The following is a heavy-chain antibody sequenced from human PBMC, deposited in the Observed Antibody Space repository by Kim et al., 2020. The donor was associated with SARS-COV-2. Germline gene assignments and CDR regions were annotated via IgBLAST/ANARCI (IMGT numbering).Heavy chain of an antibody. J-gene: IGHJ3*02. D-gene: IGHD1-20*01. Sequence: GGSLRLSCAASGFTVSSNYMSWVRQAPGKGLEWVSVIYSGGSTYYADSVKGRFTISRDNSKNTLYLQMNSLRAEDTAVYYCARAHPSITGRNDAFDIWGQGTMVTVSS. CDR3: ARAHPSITGRNDAFDI. V-gene: IGHV3-53*01. CDR2: IYSGGST. CDR1: GFTVSSNY.